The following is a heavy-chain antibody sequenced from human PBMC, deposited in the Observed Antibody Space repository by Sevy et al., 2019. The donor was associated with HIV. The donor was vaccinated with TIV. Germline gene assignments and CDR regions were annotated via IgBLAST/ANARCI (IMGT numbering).Heavy chain of an antibody. CDR2: INPSGGST. CDR3: ARRMAARPKPYYYYYYMDV. Sequence: ASVKVSCKASGYTFTSYYMHWVRQAPGQGLEWMGIINPSGGSTSYAQKFQGRVTMTRDTSTGTVYMELSSLRSEDTAVYYCARRMAARPKPYYYYYYMDVWGKGTTVTVSS. J-gene: IGHJ6*03. V-gene: IGHV1-46*01. CDR1: GYTFTSYY. D-gene: IGHD6-6*01.